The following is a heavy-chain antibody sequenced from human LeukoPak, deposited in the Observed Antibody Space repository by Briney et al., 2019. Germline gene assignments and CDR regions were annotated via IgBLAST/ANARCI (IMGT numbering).Heavy chain of an antibody. V-gene: IGHV3-21*01. Sequence: GGSLRLSCAASGFTFSSYSMNWVRQAPGKGLEWVSSISSSSSYIYYADSVKGRFTISRDNAKNSLYLQMNSLRAEDTAVYYCARAHRGSGWRFDYWGQGTLVTVSS. CDR2: ISSSSSYI. CDR3: ARAHRGSGWRFDY. J-gene: IGHJ4*02. CDR1: GFTFSSYS. D-gene: IGHD6-19*01.